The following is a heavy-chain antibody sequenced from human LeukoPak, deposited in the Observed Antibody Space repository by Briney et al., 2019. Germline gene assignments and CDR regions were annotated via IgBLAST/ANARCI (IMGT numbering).Heavy chain of an antibody. CDR3: ARHTSMVRGVMKYYFDY. D-gene: IGHD3-10*01. J-gene: IGHJ4*02. Sequence: PETLSLTCTVSGGSISSSSYYWVWMRQPPGKGLEWIGSIYYSGSTYYNPSLKSRVTISVDTSKNQFSLRLNSVTAADTAVYYRARHTSMVRGVMKYYFDYWGQGTLATVSS. CDR1: GGSISSSSYY. CDR2: IYYSGST. V-gene: IGHV4-39*01.